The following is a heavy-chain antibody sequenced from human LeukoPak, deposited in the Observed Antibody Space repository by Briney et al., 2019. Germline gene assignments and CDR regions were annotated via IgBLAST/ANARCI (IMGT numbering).Heavy chain of an antibody. D-gene: IGHD2-15*01. CDR3: ARGYAAFSYMDV. CDR2: IIPIFGTA. J-gene: IGHJ6*03. V-gene: IGHV1-69*05. Sequence: ASVKVSCKASGSTFSSYAISWVRQAPGQGLEWVGGIIPIFGTANYAQKFQGRVTITTDESTSTAYMELSSLRSEDTAVYYCARGYAAFSYMDVWGKGTTVTVSS. CDR1: GSTFSSYA.